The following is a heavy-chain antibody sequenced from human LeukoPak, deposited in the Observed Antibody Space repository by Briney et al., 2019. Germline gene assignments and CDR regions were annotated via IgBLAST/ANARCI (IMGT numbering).Heavy chain of an antibody. CDR2: IYPGDSDT. J-gene: IGHJ4*02. D-gene: IGHD5-24*01. V-gene: IGHV5-51*01. CDR3: ARGAEMATITPDYFDY. Sequence: GESLKISCKGSGYSFTSYWIGWVRQMPGKGLEWMGIIYPGDSDTRYSPSFQGQVTISADKSISTAYLQWSSLKASDTAMYYCARGAEMATITPDYFDYWGQGTLVTVSS. CDR1: GYSFTSYW.